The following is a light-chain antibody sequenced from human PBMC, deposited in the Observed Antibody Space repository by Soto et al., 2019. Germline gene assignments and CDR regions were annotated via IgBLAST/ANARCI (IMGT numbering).Light chain of an antibody. J-gene: IGKJ4*01. V-gene: IGKV3-15*01. CDR1: QRVRIN. CDR2: GAS. Sequence: EIVMTQSPVTLSVSPGERPTLSCRASQRVRINLAWYQKKPGQAPRLLIDGASIRATGIPARFSGSGSGTEFTLTISSLQSEDFAVYYCQQYNDWPLTFGGGTKVEIK. CDR3: QQYNDWPLT.